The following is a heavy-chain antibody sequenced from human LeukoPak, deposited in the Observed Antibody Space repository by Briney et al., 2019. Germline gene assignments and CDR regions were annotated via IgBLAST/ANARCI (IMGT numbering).Heavy chain of an antibody. Sequence: GGSLRLSCAASGFTFSSYEMNWVRQAPGKGLEWVSYISSSGSTIYYADSVKGRFTISRDNSKNTLYLQMNSLRAEDTAVYYCAKASSPITMVRGVTFDYWGQGTLVTVSS. CDR1: GFTFSSYE. D-gene: IGHD3-10*01. CDR2: ISSSGSTI. CDR3: AKASSPITMVRGVTFDY. V-gene: IGHV3-48*03. J-gene: IGHJ4*02.